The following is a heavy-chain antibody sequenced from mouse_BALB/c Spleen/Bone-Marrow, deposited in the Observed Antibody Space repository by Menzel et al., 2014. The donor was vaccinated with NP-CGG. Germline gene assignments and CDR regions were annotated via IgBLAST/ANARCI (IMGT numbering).Heavy chain of an antibody. D-gene: IGHD1-1*01. CDR3: ARGTTVVSYYAMDY. V-gene: IGHV14-3*02. CDR1: GFNIKDTY. Sequence: EVQLQQSGAELVKPGASVKLSCTASGFNIKDTYMHWVKQRPEQGLEWIGRIDPANGYTKFDPKFQGKATITADTSSNTAYLQLSSLTSGDTVVYYCARGTTVVSYYAMDYWGQGTSVTVSS. J-gene: IGHJ4*01. CDR2: IDPANGYT.